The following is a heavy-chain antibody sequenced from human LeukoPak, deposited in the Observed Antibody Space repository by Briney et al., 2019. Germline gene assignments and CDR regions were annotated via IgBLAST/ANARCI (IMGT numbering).Heavy chain of an antibody. J-gene: IGHJ3*02. CDR3: ARDLGRYYDRGTLSAFDI. Sequence: SETLSLTCAVYGGSLSGFYWSWIRQSPEKGLEWLGDINHSGTRFSNPGTTNNNPSLKGRVTISVDTSKNQFSLNLSSVTAADTAVYYCARDLGRYYDRGTLSAFDIWGQGTMVTVSS. V-gene: IGHV4-34*01. CDR2: INHSGTRFSNPGTT. D-gene: IGHD3-9*01. CDR1: GGSLSGFY.